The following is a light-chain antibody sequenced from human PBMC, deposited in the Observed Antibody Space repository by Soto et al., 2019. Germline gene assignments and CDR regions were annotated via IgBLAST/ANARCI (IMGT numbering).Light chain of an antibody. J-gene: IGKJ1*01. Sequence: IGMTQSPATVSVAPGERATLSCRASQSISSSLAWYQQSPAQAPNLLTRGASTRATSNPGRFSGSGSGAEFTLTISSLQSEDFALYYCHQYYDWPPTFCQETKVDIK. CDR1: QSISSS. CDR2: GAS. V-gene: IGKV3-15*01. CDR3: HQYYDWPPT.